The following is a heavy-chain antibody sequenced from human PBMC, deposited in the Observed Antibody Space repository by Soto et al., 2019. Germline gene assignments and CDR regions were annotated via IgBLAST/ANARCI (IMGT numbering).Heavy chain of an antibody. CDR1: GFTFSSYW. J-gene: IGHJ3*02. CDR3: ARFLNLYSNYPDAFDS. Sequence: PGGSLRLSCAASGFTFSSYWMSWVRQAPGKGLEWVANIKQDGSEKYYVDSVKGRFTISRDNAKNSLYLQMNSLRAEDTAVYYCARFLNLYSNYPDAFDSRAQRTMVTGSS. V-gene: IGHV3-7*01. CDR2: IKQDGSEK. D-gene: IGHD4-4*01.